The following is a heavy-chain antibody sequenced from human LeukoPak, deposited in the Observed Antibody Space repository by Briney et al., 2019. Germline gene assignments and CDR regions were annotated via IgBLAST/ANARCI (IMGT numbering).Heavy chain of an antibody. CDR3: ARGHNYYAMGEFDY. Sequence: SETLSLTCTVSGGSISSGSYYWSWIRQPAGKGLEWIGRIYSSGSTNYNPSLKSRVTISLDTSKNQFSLKLSSVTAADTAVYYCARGHNYYAMGEFDYWGQGTLVTVSS. V-gene: IGHV4-61*02. CDR2: IYSSGST. J-gene: IGHJ4*02. D-gene: IGHD3-10*01. CDR1: GGSISSGSYY.